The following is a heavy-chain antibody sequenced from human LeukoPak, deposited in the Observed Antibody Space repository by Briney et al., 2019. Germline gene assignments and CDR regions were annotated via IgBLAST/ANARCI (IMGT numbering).Heavy chain of an antibody. D-gene: IGHD6-19*01. J-gene: IGHJ4*02. Sequence: GGSLRLSCAASGFTFSIYAMSWVRQAPGKGLEWVSAISGSGGSTYYADSVKGRFTISRDNSKNTLYLQMNSLRAEDTAVYYCAKDVGMAGQFDYWGQGTLVTVSS. CDR1: GFTFSIYA. CDR3: AKDVGMAGQFDY. CDR2: ISGSGGST. V-gene: IGHV3-23*01.